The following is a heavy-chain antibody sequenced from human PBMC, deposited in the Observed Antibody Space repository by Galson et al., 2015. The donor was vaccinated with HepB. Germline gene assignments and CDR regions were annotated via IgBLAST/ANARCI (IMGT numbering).Heavy chain of an antibody. V-gene: IGHV3-33*01. Sequence: SLRLSCAASGFTFSNYGMHWVRQAPGRGLEWVAVIWFDGSNKYYADSVKGRFTISRDNSKNTLYLLLNSLRAEDTAVYYCARDQYLAGRSFDCWGQGTLVTVSS. CDR1: GFTFSNYG. CDR3: ARDQYLAGRSFDC. J-gene: IGHJ4*02. CDR2: IWFDGSNK. D-gene: IGHD1-14*01.